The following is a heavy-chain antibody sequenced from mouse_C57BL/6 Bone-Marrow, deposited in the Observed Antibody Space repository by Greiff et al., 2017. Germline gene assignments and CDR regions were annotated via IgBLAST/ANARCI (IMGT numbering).Heavy chain of an antibody. V-gene: IGHV1-64*01. Sequence: QVQLQQPGAELVKPGASVKLSCKASGYSFTSYWMHWVKQRPGQGLEWIGMIHPNSGSTNYNEKFKSKATLTVDKCTSTAYMQLSSLTSEDSAVYYCASGLRRAMDYWGQGASVTVAS. J-gene: IGHJ4*01. CDR1: GYSFTSYW. CDR3: ASGLRRAMDY. D-gene: IGHD2-4*01. CDR2: IHPNSGST.